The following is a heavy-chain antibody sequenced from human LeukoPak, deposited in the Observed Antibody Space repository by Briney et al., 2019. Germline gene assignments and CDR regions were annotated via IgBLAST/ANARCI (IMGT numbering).Heavy chain of an antibody. D-gene: IGHD1-26*01. V-gene: IGHV4-38-2*02. Sequence: GSXXLSCSTYYNPSLKSGVTISGDTSKNKFCLKLSSVTAADTAVYYCAGDSGSYSAYYYYYYMDVWGKGTTVTVSS. CDR2: XXLSCST. J-gene: IGHJ6*03. CDR3: AGDSGSYSAYYYYYYMDV.